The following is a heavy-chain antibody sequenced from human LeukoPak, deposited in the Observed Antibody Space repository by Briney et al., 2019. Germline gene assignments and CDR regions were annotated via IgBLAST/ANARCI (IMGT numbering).Heavy chain of an antibody. CDR2: INPNTGGT. Sequence: ASVKVSCKASGYTFTAYYIHWVQQAPGQGLEWMGWINPNTGGTNYAQKFQGRVTITSDMSINTAYMDLSRLTSDDTALYYCARDHNSENWGSLGGWGQGTLVSVSS. V-gene: IGHV1-2*02. J-gene: IGHJ4*02. D-gene: IGHD7-27*01. CDR1: GYTFTAYY. CDR3: ARDHNSENWGSLGG.